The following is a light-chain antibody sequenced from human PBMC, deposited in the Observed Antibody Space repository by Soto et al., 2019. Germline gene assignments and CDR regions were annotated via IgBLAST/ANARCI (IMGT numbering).Light chain of an antibody. J-gene: IGLJ3*02. CDR3: ATWDSSLSAVV. Sequence: QSVLTQPPSVSAAPGQTVTISCSGSSSNIGNNYVSWYQHFPRTAPKFLIFDNNKRPSRIPDRFSGSKSDTSATLVISGLQTGDEANYYCATWDSSLSAVVFGGGTQRTVL. V-gene: IGLV1-51*01. CDR1: SSNIGNNY. CDR2: DNN.